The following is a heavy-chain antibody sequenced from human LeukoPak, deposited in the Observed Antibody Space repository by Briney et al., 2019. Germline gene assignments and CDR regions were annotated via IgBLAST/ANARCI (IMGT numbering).Heavy chain of an antibody. CDR3: ARVSGDSSGYLRYWYFDL. V-gene: IGHV4-59*01. J-gene: IGHJ2*01. CDR2: FYYSGST. Sequence: PSVTLSLTCTVSGGSISSYYWSWIRQPPGKGREWIGYFYYSGSTNYNPSLKSRVTISVDTSTNQFSLKLGSVTAADTAVYYCARVSGDSSGYLRYWYFDLWGRGTLVTVSS. D-gene: IGHD3-22*01. CDR1: GGSISSYY.